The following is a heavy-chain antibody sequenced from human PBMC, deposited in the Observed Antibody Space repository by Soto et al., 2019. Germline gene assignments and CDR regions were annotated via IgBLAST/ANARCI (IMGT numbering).Heavy chain of an antibody. D-gene: IGHD3-10*01. CDR3: ARGTLRARSYLFGMDV. J-gene: IGHJ6*02. Sequence: QVQLQQWGAGLLKPSETLSLTCAVYGGSFSGYYWSWIRQPPGRGLGGIGEINHGGSTNYNPSLKSRVTISVDTSKNQFSLKLSSVTAADTAVYYCARGTLRARSYLFGMDVWGQGTTVTVSS. V-gene: IGHV4-34*01. CDR1: GGSFSGYY. CDR2: INHGGST.